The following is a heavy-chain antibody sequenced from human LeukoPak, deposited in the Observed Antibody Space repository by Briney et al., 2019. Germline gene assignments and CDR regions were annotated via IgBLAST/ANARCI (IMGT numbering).Heavy chain of an antibody. CDR3: ARGVITGTHPIQDY. J-gene: IGHJ4*02. CDR1: GYSFTSYW. Sequence: GASLQISCQGSGYSFTSYWIGWVRQLPGKGLEWMGIIYPGDSDTRYSPSFQGQVTISADKSISTAYLQWSSLKASDTAMYYCARGVITGTHPIQDYWGQGTLVTVSS. D-gene: IGHD1/OR15-1a*01. V-gene: IGHV5-51*01. CDR2: IYPGDSDT.